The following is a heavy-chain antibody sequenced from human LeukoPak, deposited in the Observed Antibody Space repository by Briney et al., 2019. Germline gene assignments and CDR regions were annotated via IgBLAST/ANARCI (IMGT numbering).Heavy chain of an antibody. V-gene: IGHV3-48*02. Sequence: GGSLRLSCAASGFTFSSYSMNWVRQAPGKGLEWVSYISSSSSTTYYADSVKGRFTISRDNAKNSLYLQMNSLRDEDTAVYYCARDLTAYYDFWSGYFPHIDAFDIWGQGTMVTVSS. D-gene: IGHD3-3*01. CDR2: ISSSSSTT. CDR3: ARDLTAYYDFWSGYFPHIDAFDI. J-gene: IGHJ3*02. CDR1: GFTFSSYS.